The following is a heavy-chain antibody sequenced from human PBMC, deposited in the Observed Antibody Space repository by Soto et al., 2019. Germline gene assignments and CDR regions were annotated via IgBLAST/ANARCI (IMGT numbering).Heavy chain of an antibody. Sequence: SETLSLTCAVYGGSFSGYYWSWIRQPPGKGLEWIGEINHSGSTNYNPSLKSRVTISVDTSKNQFSLKLSSVTAADTAVYYCAGILRYFDWLLEIDAFDIWGQGTMVNVS. CDR2: INHSGST. CDR3: AGILRYFDWLLEIDAFDI. CDR1: GGSFSGYY. J-gene: IGHJ3*02. D-gene: IGHD3-9*01. V-gene: IGHV4-34*01.